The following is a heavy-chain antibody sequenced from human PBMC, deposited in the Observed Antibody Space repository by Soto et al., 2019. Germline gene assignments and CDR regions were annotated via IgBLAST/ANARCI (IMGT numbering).Heavy chain of an antibody. J-gene: IGHJ5*02. V-gene: IGHV6-1*01. CDR1: GDSVSSNTAS. Sequence: SQTLSLTCAISGDSVSSNTASWNWIRQSPSRGLEWLGRTYFRSKWYNDYAVSVKSRIIINPDTSNNQFSLQLNSVTPEDTAVYFCAKGDNIGTKTGYAFDPWGQAIMVTVSS. D-gene: IGHD5-12*01. CDR2: TYFRSKWYN. CDR3: AKGDNIGTKTGYAFDP.